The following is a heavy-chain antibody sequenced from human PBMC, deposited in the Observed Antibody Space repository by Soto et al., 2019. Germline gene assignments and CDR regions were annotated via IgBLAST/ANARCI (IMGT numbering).Heavy chain of an antibody. CDR1: GGSISSYY. J-gene: IGHJ4*02. V-gene: IGHV4-59*01. CDR2: IYYSGST. D-gene: IGHD6-13*01. CDR3: ARVVPRYSSSWYYFDY. Sequence: LSLTCTVSGGSISSYYWSWIRQPPGKGLEWIGYIYYSGSTNYNPSLKSRVTISVDTSKNQFSLKLSSVTAADTAVYYCARVVPRYSSSWYYFDYWGQGTLVTVSS.